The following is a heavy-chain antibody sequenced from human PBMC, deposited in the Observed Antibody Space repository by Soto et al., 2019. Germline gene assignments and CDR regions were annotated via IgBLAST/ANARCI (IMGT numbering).Heavy chain of an antibody. V-gene: IGHV3-23*01. D-gene: IGHD3-10*01. CDR2: FRTSGDGGTT. J-gene: IGHJ4*02. CDR1: GFTFSRYS. Sequence: PGGSLRLSCAASGFTFSRYSMSWVRQAPGKGLEWVSGFRTSGDGGTTYYADSVKGRFTISRDNSKNMLFLQMNSLRAEDTAIYYCAKKVNSGPGSQYFDYWGQGTLVNVSS. CDR3: AKKVNSGPGSQYFDY.